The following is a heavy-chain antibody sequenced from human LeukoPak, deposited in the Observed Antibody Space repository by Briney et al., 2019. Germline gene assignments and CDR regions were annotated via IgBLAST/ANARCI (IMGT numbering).Heavy chain of an antibody. V-gene: IGHV4-61*01. D-gene: IGHD2-2*01. Sequence: PAETLSLTCAVSGGSISSGSYYWSWIRQPPGKGLEWIGSIYYSGSTNYNPSLKSRVTISVDTSKNQFSLKLSSVTAADTAVYYCARGSDCSSTSCYPTLDYWGQGTLVTVSS. J-gene: IGHJ4*02. CDR2: IYYSGST. CDR3: ARGSDCSSTSCYPTLDY. CDR1: GGSISSGSYY.